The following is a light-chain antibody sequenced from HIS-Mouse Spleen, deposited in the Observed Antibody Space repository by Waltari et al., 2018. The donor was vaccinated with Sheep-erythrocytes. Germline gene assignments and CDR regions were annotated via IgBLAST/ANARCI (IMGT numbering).Light chain of an antibody. CDR1: KGISSY. CDR2: AAS. Sequence: DIQLTQSPSFLSASVGDRVTITCRASKGISSYLAWYQQNPGKAPKLLIYAASTLQRGVPSRFSGSGSGTEFTLTISSLQPEDFATYYCQQLNSYPHTFGQGTKLEIK. CDR3: QQLNSYPHT. V-gene: IGKV1-9*01. J-gene: IGKJ2*01.